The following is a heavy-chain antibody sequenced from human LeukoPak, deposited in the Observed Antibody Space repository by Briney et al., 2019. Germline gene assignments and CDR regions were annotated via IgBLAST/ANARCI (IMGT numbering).Heavy chain of an antibody. D-gene: IGHD1-14*01. Sequence: GESLKICCKAYGYSFTTYWLGWVRQLPGKGLEWMGNIYPDDSDTRYNPSFEGQVTISADKSISTAYLQSSSLKASDTAMYYCARRSKNRGNWFDPWGQGTLVTVSS. CDR2: IYPDDSDT. CDR3: ARRSKNRGNWFDP. J-gene: IGHJ5*02. CDR1: GYSFTTYW. V-gene: IGHV5-51*01.